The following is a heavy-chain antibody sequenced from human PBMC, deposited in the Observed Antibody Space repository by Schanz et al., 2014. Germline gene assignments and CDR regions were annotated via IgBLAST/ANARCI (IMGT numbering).Heavy chain of an antibody. V-gene: IGHV3-23*04. J-gene: IGHJ4*02. CDR2: ISGSGGST. CDR3: ARGTDWNLHY. CDR1: GFTFSSYS. D-gene: IGHD1-1*01. Sequence: EVQLVESGGGLVKPGGSLRLSCAASGFTFSSYSMNWVRQAPGKGLEWVSGISGSGGSTYYADSVKGRFTISRDRFQNTLYLRMSSLRAGDTAVYYCARGTDWNLHYWGQGALVTVSS.